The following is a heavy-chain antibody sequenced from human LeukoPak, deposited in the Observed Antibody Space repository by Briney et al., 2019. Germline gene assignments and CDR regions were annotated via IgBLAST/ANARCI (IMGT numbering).Heavy chain of an antibody. J-gene: IGHJ4*02. Sequence: PGGTLRLSCAASGFTFSGYGMSWVRQAPGKGLEWVSGISGSGGSTYYADSVKGRFTISRDNSKNTLYLRMNSLRAEDTAVYYCAKGRIVGVTTHFDYWGQGTLVTVSS. CDR2: ISGSGGST. CDR3: AKGRIVGVTTHFDY. D-gene: IGHD1-26*01. CDR1: GFTFSGYG. V-gene: IGHV3-23*01.